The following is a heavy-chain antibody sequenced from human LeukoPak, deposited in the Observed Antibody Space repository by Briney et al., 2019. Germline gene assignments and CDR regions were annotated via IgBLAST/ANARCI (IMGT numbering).Heavy chain of an antibody. CDR3: ARGPYYYDSSGSFDY. CDR1: GGSISSYY. J-gene: IGHJ4*02. CDR2: IYYSGST. V-gene: IGHV4-59*01. D-gene: IGHD3-22*01. Sequence: SETLSLTCAVSGGSISSYYWSWIRQPPGKGLEWIGYIYYSGSTNYNPSLKSRVTISVDTSKNQFSLKLSSVTAADTAVYYCARGPYYYDSSGSFDYWGQGTLVTVSS.